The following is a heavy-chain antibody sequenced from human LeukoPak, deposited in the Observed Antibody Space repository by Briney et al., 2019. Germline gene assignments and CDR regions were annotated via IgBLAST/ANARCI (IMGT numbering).Heavy chain of an antibody. CDR2: IIPIFGTA. J-gene: IGHJ6*02. V-gene: IGHV1-69*13. CDR1: GGTFSSYA. D-gene: IGHD6-25*01. Sequence: ASVKVSCKASGGTFSSYAISWVRQAPGRGLEWMGGIIPIFGTANYAQKFQGRVTITADESTSTAYMELSSLRSEDTAVYYCASAAGYYYGMDVWGQGTTVTVSS. CDR3: ASAAGYYYGMDV.